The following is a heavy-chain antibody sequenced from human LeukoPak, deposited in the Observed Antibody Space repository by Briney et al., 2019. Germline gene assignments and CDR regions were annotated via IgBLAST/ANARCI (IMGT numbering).Heavy chain of an antibody. Sequence: GGSLRLSCAASGFTFHDYTLNWVRQAPGKGLEWVSSISGSTSYKHYADSVRGRFAISRDNAKRSLYLQMNNLTAEDSAIYYCAKRGDQLYFDSWGQGALVTVSS. CDR3: AKRGDQLYFDS. V-gene: IGHV3-21*01. D-gene: IGHD2-2*01. CDR1: GFTFHDYT. CDR2: ISGSTSYK. J-gene: IGHJ4*02.